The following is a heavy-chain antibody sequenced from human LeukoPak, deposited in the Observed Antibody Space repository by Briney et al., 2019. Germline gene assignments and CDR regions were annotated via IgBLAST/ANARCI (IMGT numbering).Heavy chain of an antibody. J-gene: IGHJ4*02. D-gene: IGHD3-16*01. Sequence: GGSLRLSCAASGLTVSSNYMSWVRQAPGKGLEWVSVIYSGGGTYYADSVKGRFAISRDNSKDTLYLQMNSLRAEDTAVYYCARDGPGGTRPPTHGTWGQGTLVTVSS. CDR2: IYSGGGT. V-gene: IGHV3-66*01. CDR3: ARDGPGGTRPPTHGT. CDR1: GLTVSSNY.